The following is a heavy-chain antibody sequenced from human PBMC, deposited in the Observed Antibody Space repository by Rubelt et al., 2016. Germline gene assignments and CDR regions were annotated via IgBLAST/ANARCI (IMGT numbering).Heavy chain of an antibody. CDR2: ISAYNGNT. Sequence: QVQLVQSGAEVKKPGASVKVSCKASGYTFTSYYMHWVRQAPGQGLEWMGWISAYNGNTNYARKLQGRVTMTTDTSTGTAYMGWRSLRSDDTAVYYCASVLTYNLPAYWGQGTLVTVSS. CDR3: ASVLTYNLPAY. V-gene: IGHV1-18*04. CDR1: GYTFTSYY. D-gene: IGHD5-24*01. J-gene: IGHJ4*02.